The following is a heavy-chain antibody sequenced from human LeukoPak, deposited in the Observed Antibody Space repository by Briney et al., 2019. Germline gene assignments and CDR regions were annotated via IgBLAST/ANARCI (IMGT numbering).Heavy chain of an antibody. D-gene: IGHD3-22*01. V-gene: IGHV3-30*04. J-gene: IGHJ4*02. CDR2: ISYDGSNK. CDR1: GFTFSSYA. CDR3: ARDRIDSSGYCLDY. Sequence: GRSLRLSCAASGFTFSSYAMHWVRQAPGKGLEWVAVISYDGSNKYYADSVKRLFTISRDNSKNTLYLQMNSLRAEDTAVYYCARDRIDSSGYCLDYWGQGTLVTVSS.